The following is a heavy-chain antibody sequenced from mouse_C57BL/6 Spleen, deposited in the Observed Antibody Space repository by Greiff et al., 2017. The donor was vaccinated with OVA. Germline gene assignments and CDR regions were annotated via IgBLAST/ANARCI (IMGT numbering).Heavy chain of an antibody. Sequence: VQLQQPGAELVKPGASVKLSCTASGFTFTSYWLHWVQQWPGRGLEWIGRIDPNSGGNKYNEKFKSKATLTVNKPSSTAYMQLSGLTSEDSAVYYCARSRYFDYWGQGTTLTVSS. CDR1: GFTFTSYW. D-gene: IGHD1-1*01. J-gene: IGHJ2*01. CDR2: IDPNSGGN. V-gene: IGHV1-72*01. CDR3: ARSRYFDY.